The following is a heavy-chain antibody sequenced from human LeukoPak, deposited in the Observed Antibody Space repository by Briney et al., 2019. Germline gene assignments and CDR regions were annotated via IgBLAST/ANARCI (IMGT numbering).Heavy chain of an antibody. J-gene: IGHJ4*02. Sequence: PGGSLRLSCAASGFTFSSYSMVWVRQAPGKGLEWVAYISATSTKTYSDSVEGRFAVSRDKTKNSLLLQMNSLRDDDTAVYYCVRYSDQSFDYWGQGTLVTVSS. V-gene: IGHV3-48*02. D-gene: IGHD1-26*01. CDR2: ISATSTK. CDR3: VRYSDQSFDY. CDR1: GFTFSSYS.